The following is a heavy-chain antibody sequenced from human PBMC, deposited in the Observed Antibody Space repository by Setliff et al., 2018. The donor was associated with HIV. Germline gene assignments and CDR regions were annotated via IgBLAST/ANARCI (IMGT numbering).Heavy chain of an antibody. V-gene: IGHV4-39*07. J-gene: IGHJ4*02. CDR3: ARGAYPREFYFDS. CDR2: IYYSGST. CDR1: GGSISSSSYY. D-gene: IGHD2-21*01. Sequence: SETLSLTCTVSGGSISSSSYYWGWIRQPPGKGLEWIGSIYYSGSTYYNPSLKSRFSISIDTSKNRFSLEVASVTAADTAVYYYARGAYPREFYFDSWGQGMLVTVSS.